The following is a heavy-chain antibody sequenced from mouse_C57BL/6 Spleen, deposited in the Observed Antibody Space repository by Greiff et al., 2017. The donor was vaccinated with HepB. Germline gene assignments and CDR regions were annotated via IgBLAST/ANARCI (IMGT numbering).Heavy chain of an antibody. V-gene: IGHV1-52*01. Sequence: QVQLQQPGAELVRPGSSVKLSCKASGYTFTSYWMHWVKQRPIQGLEWIGNIDPSDSETHYNQKFKDKATLTVAKSSSTAYMKLSSLTSEDSAVYYCERQTTRATDFDYWGQGTTLTVSS. CDR1: GYTFTSYW. CDR3: ERQTTRATDFDY. CDR2: IDPSDSET. J-gene: IGHJ2*01. D-gene: IGHD3-2*01.